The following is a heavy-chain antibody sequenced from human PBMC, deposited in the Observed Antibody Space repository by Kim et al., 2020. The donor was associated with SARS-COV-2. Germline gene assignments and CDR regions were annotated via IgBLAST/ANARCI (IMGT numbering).Heavy chain of an antibody. J-gene: IGHJ6*02. CDR3: AIERYLYGMDV. CDR2: ST. D-gene: IGHD3-9*01. V-gene: IGHV1-46*01. Sequence: STRYAQKCQGRVTMNRNTSTSTVYMELSSLRSEDTAVYYCAIERYLYGMDVWGQGTTVTVSS.